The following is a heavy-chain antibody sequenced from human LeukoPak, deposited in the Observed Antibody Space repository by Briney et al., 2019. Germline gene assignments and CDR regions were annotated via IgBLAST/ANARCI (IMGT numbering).Heavy chain of an antibody. CDR1: GFTFSNYW. CDR2: IKSDGSNT. CDR3: AKGGHYDSSGYFGPSGY. V-gene: IGHV3-74*01. Sequence: GGSLRLSCAASGFTFSNYWMHWVRQAPGKGLLWVSRIKSDGSNTSYADSVKGRFTISRDNAKNTLYLQMNSLRADDTAVYYCAKGGHYDSSGYFGPSGYWGQGTLVTVSS. D-gene: IGHD3-22*01. J-gene: IGHJ4*02.